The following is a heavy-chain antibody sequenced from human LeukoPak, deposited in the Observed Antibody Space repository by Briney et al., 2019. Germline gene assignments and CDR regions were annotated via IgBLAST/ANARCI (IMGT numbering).Heavy chain of an antibody. CDR1: GYTFTSYD. J-gene: IGHJ5*02. V-gene: IGHV1-8*03. CDR3: ARAIVGATGAFDP. CDR2: MNPNSGIT. D-gene: IGHD1-26*01. Sequence: ASVKVSCKASGYTFTSYDINWVRQATGQGLEWMGWMNPNSGITGYAQKFQGRVTITRNTSISTAYMELSSLRSEDTAVYYCARAIVGATGAFDPWGQGTLVTVSS.